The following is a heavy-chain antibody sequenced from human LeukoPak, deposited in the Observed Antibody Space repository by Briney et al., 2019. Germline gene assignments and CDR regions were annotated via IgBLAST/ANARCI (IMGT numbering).Heavy chain of an antibody. J-gene: IGHJ4*01. CDR3: AKAITSSWYYFDY. D-gene: IGHD6-13*01. CDR1: GFTFSSHG. V-gene: IGHV3-23*01. Sequence: GGSLRLSCAASGFTFSSHGMNWVRQAPGKGLEWVSGISGSGGSTYYADSVKGRFTISRDNSKNMLYLQMNSPRAEDTALYYCAKAITSSWYYFDYWGHGTLVTVSS. CDR2: ISGSGGST.